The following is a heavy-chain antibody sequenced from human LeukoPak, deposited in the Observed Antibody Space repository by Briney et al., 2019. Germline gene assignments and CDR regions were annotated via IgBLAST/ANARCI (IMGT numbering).Heavy chain of an antibody. V-gene: IGHV3-23*01. CDR1: GFTLDTYA. CDR3: AKDRGRYYDSSGYYWGYYFDS. Sequence: PGGSLRLSCAASGFTLDTYAVNWVRQAPGKGLEWVSTISGSGGSTYYADSVKGRFTISRDNSKNTLYLQMSSLRAEDTAVYYCAKDRGRYYDSSGYYWGYYFDSWGRGILVTVST. D-gene: IGHD3-22*01. CDR2: ISGSGGST. J-gene: IGHJ4*02.